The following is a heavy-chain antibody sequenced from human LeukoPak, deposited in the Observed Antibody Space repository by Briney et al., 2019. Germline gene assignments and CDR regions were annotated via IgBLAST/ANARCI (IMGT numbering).Heavy chain of an antibody. CDR3: AKNRGYASFDY. V-gene: IGHV3-7*01. J-gene: IGHJ4*02. CDR2: IKEDGSEK. D-gene: IGHD2-15*01. Sequence: PGGSLRLSCAASGFTFSNSWMDWVRQAPGKGLEWVAAIKEDGSEKYYVDSVKGRFTISRDNAKNSLYLQLNSLRSEDTAVYYCAKNRGYASFDYWGQGTLVTVSS. CDR1: GFTFSNSW.